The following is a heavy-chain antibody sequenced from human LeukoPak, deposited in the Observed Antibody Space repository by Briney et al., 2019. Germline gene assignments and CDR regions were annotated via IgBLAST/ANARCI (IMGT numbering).Heavy chain of an antibody. CDR1: GGSFSGYY. J-gene: IGHJ4*02. CDR2: INHSGST. D-gene: IGHD3-10*01. V-gene: IGHV4-34*01. Sequence: SEPLSLTCAVYGGSFSGYYWSWIRQPPGKGLEWIGEINHSGSTNYNPSLKSRVTISVDTSKNQFSLKLSSVTAADTAVYYCARGRYYYGSGSYYNGPAAYWGQGTLVTVS. CDR3: ARGRYYYGSGSYYNGPAAY.